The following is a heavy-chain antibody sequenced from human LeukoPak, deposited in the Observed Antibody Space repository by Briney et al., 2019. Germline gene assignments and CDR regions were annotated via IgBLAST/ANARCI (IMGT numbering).Heavy chain of an antibody. V-gene: IGHV4-39*07. J-gene: IGHJ5*02. CDR2: IYYSGST. Sequence: PSETLSLTCTVSGGSISSSSYYWGWIRQPPGKGLEWIGSIYYSGSTYYNPSLKSRVTISVDTSKNQFSLKLSSVTAADTAVYYCARDSPFGCPRNWNYCKGWFDPWGQGTLVTVSS. CDR3: ARDSPFGCPRNWNYCKGWFDP. CDR1: GGSISSSSYY. D-gene: IGHD1-7*01.